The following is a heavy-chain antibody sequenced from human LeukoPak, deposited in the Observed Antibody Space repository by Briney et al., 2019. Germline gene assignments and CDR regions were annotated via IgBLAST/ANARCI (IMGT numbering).Heavy chain of an antibody. CDR1: GFTFCRYA. V-gene: IGHV3-23*01. Sequence: PGGPLRLSCAGSGFTFCRYAMSWVRQAPGKGLECVSAISRSGGSTYYADSVKGRSTISRDNSKNTLYLQMSSLRAEDTAIYYCAKPYYYDSTGYEYYYYGMDVWGQGTTVTVSS. CDR3: AKPYYYDSTGYEYYYYGMDV. J-gene: IGHJ6*02. D-gene: IGHD3-22*01. CDR2: ISRSGGST.